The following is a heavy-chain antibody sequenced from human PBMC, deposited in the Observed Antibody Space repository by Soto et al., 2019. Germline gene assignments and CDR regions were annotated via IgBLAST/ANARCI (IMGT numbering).Heavy chain of an antibody. CDR2: ISSSSSTK. CDR3: ALSYYGSGTSFDY. V-gene: IGHV3-48*01. D-gene: IGHD3-10*01. CDR1: GFTFSSYS. Sequence: GGSLRLSCAASGFTFSSYSMNWVRQAPGKGLEWVSYISSSSSTKYHADSVKGRFTISRDNAKNSLYLQMNSLRAEDTAVYYCALSYYGSGTSFDYWGQGTLVTSPQ. J-gene: IGHJ4*02.